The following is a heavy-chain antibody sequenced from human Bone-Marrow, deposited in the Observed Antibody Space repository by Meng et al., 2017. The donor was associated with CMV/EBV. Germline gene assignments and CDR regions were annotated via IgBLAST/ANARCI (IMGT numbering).Heavy chain of an antibody. D-gene: IGHD3-22*01. V-gene: IGHV1-46*01. Sequence: ASVKVSCKASGYTFTSHYIHWVRQAPGQGLEWMGIINPSGDRTRDAQKFQGRVTMTRDTSTSTVYMELSSLRSEDTAVYYCARDLSITMIVVDYYYGMDVWGQGTTVTVSS. CDR3: ARDLSITMIVVDYYYGMDV. CDR1: GYTFTSHY. CDR2: INPSGDRT. J-gene: IGHJ6*02.